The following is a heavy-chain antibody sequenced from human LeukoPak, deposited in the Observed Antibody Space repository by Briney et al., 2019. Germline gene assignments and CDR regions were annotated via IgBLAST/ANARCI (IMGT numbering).Heavy chain of an antibody. CDR1: GFTFSIYA. D-gene: IGHD6-19*01. V-gene: IGHV3-23*01. CDR2: VSGSGGST. J-gene: IGHJ5*02. CDR3: AKPGIAVAATSWFDP. Sequence: GGSLRLSCAASGFTFSIYAMSWVREAPGKGLEWVADVSGSGGSTFYADSVRGRFTISRDNSKNTLYLQMNSLRAEDTAIYYCAKPGIAVAATSWFDPWGQGTLVTVSS.